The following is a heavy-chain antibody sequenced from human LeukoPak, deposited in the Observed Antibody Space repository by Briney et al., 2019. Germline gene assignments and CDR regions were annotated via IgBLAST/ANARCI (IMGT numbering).Heavy chain of an antibody. CDR3: ARSWSAGNYGNFDY. CDR1: GGSVSGGNYY. D-gene: IGHD3-9*01. Sequence: SETLSLTWAVAGGSVSGGNYYWSWIRQPPGKGLEWIGFLSSSGSTSYNPSLKSRVTMSLDTSKNQFSLKLSSVTAADTAVYYCARSWSAGNYGNFDYWGQGTLVTVSS. J-gene: IGHJ4*02. CDR2: LSSSGST. V-gene: IGHV4-61*01.